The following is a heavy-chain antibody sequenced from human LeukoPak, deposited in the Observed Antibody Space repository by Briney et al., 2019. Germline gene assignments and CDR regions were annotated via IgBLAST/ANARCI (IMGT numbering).Heavy chain of an antibody. J-gene: IGHJ4*02. V-gene: IGHV4-59*08. D-gene: IGHD1-26*01. Sequence: SETLSLTCTVSGGSISSYYWSWIRHPPGKGLEWIGYIYYSGSTNYNPSLKSRVTISVDTSKNQFSLKLSSVTAADTAVYYCARGRRYFDYWGQGTLVTVSS. CDR2: IYYSGST. CDR1: GGSISSYY. CDR3: ARGRRYFDY.